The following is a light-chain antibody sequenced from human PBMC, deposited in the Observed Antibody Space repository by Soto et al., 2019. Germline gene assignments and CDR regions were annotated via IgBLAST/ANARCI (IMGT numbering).Light chain of an antibody. CDR3: TSYRSSTLFV. J-gene: IGLJ1*01. CDR2: DVT. Sequence: QSALTQPASVSGSPGQSIAISCTGISSDVGTYNYVSWYQQHPGKAPKLMIYDVTNRPSGVSNRFSGSKSGNTASLTISGLQAEDEADYYCTSYRSSTLFVFGTGTKLTVL. V-gene: IGLV2-14*03. CDR1: SSDVGTYNY.